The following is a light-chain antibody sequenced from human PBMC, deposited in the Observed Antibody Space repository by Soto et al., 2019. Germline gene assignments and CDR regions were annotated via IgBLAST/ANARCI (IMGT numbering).Light chain of an antibody. V-gene: IGKV1-6*01. CDR1: QDIRNY. Sequence: AIQVTQSPPSLSASVGDRVTITCRSSQDIRNYLGWYQQKPGKAPQLFIYGASSLQRGVSSRFSGSGFGTDFTLTISSLQPEDSATYYCLQDRSHFWTFGQGTKVEI. CDR2: GAS. CDR3: LQDRSHFWT. J-gene: IGKJ1*01.